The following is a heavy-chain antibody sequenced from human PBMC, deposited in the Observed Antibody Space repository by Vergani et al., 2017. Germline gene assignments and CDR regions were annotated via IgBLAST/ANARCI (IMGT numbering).Heavy chain of an antibody. Sequence: QVQLVQSGAEVKKPGSSVKVSCKASGGTFSSYAISWVRQAPGQGLEWMGGIIPIFGTANYAQKFQGRVTITADEATSTAYMELSSLRSEDTAVYYCARDQGLYDSSGYYYGLLDYWGQGTLVTVSS. D-gene: IGHD3-22*01. V-gene: IGHV1-69*01. CDR3: ARDQGLYDSSGYYYGLLDY. CDR1: GGTFSSYA. J-gene: IGHJ4*02. CDR2: IIPIFGTA.